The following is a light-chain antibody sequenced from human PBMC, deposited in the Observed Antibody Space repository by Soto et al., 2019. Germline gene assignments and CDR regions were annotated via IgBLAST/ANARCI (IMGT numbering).Light chain of an antibody. J-gene: IGKJ5*01. CDR2: VAS. V-gene: IGKV1-39*01. CDR1: RYIRTD. CDR3: QQSYSTLSIT. Sequence: DIQMTQSPSSLSASVGDRVTITCRASRYIRTDVSWYQQRPGQAPKVLIYVASSLQSGVPSRFSGSGSGTDFTLTISSLQPEDFATYYCQQSYSTLSITFGQGTRLEIK.